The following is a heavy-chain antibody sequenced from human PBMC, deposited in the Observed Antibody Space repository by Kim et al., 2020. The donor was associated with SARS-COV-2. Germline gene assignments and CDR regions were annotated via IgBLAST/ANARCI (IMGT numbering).Heavy chain of an antibody. Sequence: NQDGSVKLYVDSVKGRFTISRDNAKTSLFLQMNSLRADDTAVYYCATWNNWGQGTLVTVSS. CDR2: NQDGSVK. V-gene: IGHV3-7*03. CDR3: ATWNN. J-gene: IGHJ4*02. D-gene: IGHD1-1*01.